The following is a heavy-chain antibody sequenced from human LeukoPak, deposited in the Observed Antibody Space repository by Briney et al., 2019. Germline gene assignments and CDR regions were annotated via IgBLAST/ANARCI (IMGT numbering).Heavy chain of an antibody. J-gene: IGHJ4*02. V-gene: IGHV4-59*01. CDR2: IYYSGST. D-gene: IGHD5-18*01. Sequence: SETLSLTCTVSGGSLSSYFWSWIRQPPGKGLEGIGYIYYSGSTNYNPSLQSRVTISVDTSKNQFSLKLSSVTAADTAVYYCARTLRGYSYGPFDYWGQGTLVTVSS. CDR3: ARTLRGYSYGPFDY. CDR1: GGSLSSYF.